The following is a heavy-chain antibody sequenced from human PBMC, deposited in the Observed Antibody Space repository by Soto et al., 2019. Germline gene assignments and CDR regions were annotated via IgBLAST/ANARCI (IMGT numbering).Heavy chain of an antibody. CDR3: ARGGSGTGIDY. D-gene: IGHD3-10*01. V-gene: IGHV1-18*04. CDR1: GYTFTTYD. CDR2: ISGNNGNT. J-gene: IGHJ4*02. Sequence: QVQLVQTGAEVQKSAASVKVSCKASGYTFTTYDISWVRQDPGQGLEWMGWISGNNGNTNYAQKLQGKVTMSRNTTTSKGNRDLRSLRSDDTALYCWARGGSGTGIDYCGQGTLVTVSS.